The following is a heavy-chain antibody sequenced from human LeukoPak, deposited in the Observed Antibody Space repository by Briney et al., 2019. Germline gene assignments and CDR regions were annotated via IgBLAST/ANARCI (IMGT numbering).Heavy chain of an antibody. CDR3: ARHIKSDYYDSSGPADY. V-gene: IGHV4-4*02. Sequence: SGTLSLTCAVSGGSISSSNWWSWVRQPPGKGLEWIGKIYHSGSTNYNPSLKSRVTISVDTSKNQFSLKLSSVTAADTAVYYCARHIKSDYYDSSGPADYWGQGTLVTVSS. J-gene: IGHJ4*02. CDR1: GGSISSSNW. CDR2: IYHSGST. D-gene: IGHD3-22*01.